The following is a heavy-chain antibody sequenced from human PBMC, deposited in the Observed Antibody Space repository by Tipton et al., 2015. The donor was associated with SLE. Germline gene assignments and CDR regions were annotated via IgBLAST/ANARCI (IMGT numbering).Heavy chain of an antibody. CDR2: IYYSGST. V-gene: IGHV4-59*08. CDR1: GGSISSHY. CDR3: ASGRTGRFLEWLFDY. J-gene: IGHJ4*02. Sequence: TLSLTCTVSGGSISSHYWSWIRQPPGKGLEWIGYIYYSGSTNYNPSLKSRVTISVDTSKNQFSLKLSSVTAADTAVYYCASGRTGRFLEWLFDYWGQGTLFTVSS. D-gene: IGHD3-3*01.